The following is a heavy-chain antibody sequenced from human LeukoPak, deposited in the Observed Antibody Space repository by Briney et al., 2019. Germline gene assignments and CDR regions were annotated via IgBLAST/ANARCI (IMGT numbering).Heavy chain of an antibody. Sequence: GGSLRLSCPASGFNFSASYMSWIRQSPGKGLEWVSYISVRGITINYADSVKGRFSIFRDDVKGSLFLQMNSLKTEDTAVYYCASGGDYAGIAALFRHWGQGSLVTVSS. J-gene: IGHJ4*02. CDR1: GFNFSASY. CDR3: ASGGDYAGIAALFRH. CDR2: ISVRGITI. D-gene: IGHD4-17*01. V-gene: IGHV3-11*01.